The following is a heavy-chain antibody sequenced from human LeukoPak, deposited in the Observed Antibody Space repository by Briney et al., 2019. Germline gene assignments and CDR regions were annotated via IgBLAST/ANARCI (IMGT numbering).Heavy chain of an antibody. V-gene: IGHV3-23*01. J-gene: IGHJ3*02. CDR1: GFTFSSYS. Sequence: GGSLRLSCAASGFTFSSYSMTWVRQAPGEGLEWVSTITTRGGSTYYADSVRGRFTISRDNSNNTLYLQMNSLRAEDTAVYYCAKRELGIWAFDIWGLGTMVTVSS. CDR3: AKRELGIWAFDI. D-gene: IGHD7-27*01. CDR2: ITTRGGST.